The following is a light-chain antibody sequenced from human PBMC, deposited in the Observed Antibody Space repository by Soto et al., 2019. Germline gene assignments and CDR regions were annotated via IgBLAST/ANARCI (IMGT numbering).Light chain of an antibody. V-gene: IGKV3-11*01. Sequence: EVVLTQSPATLSLSPGERATLSCKASQSVSNYLAWYQQRPGQAPSLLIYDASYRATGVPARFSGSGSGTDFTLTISSLEPEDFAVYYCQQRGSGYTCGQGTKLEIK. CDR2: DAS. J-gene: IGKJ2*01. CDR1: QSVSNY. CDR3: QQRGSGYT.